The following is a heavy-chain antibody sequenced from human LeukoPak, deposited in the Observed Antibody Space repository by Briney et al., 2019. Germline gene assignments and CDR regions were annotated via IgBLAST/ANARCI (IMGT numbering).Heavy chain of an antibody. J-gene: IGHJ5*02. Sequence: SETLSLTCTVSGGSVGSGSYYWSWIRQPPGKGLEWIGYIYYSGSTNYNPSLKSRVTISVDTSKNQFSLNLSSVTAADTAVYYCARDKTNWFDPWGQGTLVTVSS. V-gene: IGHV4-61*01. CDR3: ARDKTNWFDP. CDR1: GGSVGSGSYY. CDR2: IYYSGST.